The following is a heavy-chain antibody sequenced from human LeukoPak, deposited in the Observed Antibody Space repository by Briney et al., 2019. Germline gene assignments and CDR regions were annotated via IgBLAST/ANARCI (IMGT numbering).Heavy chain of an antibody. V-gene: IGHV4-4*07. D-gene: IGHD3-22*01. Sequence: SETLSLTCTVSGVSISSYYWSWVRQPAGKGLEWIGRIYISGSTNYNPSLKRRVTMSVDTSKNQFSLKLSSVTAADTAVYYCARDRYYYDSSGHYRLDYWGQGTLVTVSS. CDR2: IYISGST. J-gene: IGHJ4*02. CDR3: ARDRYYYDSSGHYRLDY. CDR1: GVSISSYY.